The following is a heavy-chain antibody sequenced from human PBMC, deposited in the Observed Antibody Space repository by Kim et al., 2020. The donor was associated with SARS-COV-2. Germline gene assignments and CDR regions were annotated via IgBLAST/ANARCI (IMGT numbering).Heavy chain of an antibody. CDR1: GFTFDDYA. D-gene: IGHD2-2*01. CDR3: AKGGGYCSSTSCYRTALHSLFDY. Sequence: GGSLRLSCAASGFTFDDYAMHWVRQAPGKGLEWVSGISWNSGSIGYADSVKGRFTISRDNAKNSLYLQMNSLRAEDTALYYCAKGGGYCSSTSCYRTALHSLFDYWGQGTLVTVSS. CDR2: ISWNSGSI. J-gene: IGHJ4*02. V-gene: IGHV3-9*01.